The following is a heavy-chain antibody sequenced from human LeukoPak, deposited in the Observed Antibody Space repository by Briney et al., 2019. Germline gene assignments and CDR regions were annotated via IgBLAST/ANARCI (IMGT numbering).Heavy chain of an antibody. Sequence: SVKVSCKASGGTFSSYAISWVRQAPGQGLEWMGGIIPIFGTANYAQKFQGRVSITADESTSTAYMELSSLRSEDTAVYYCARDKATAGPAIAFDIWGQGTMVTVSS. CDR2: IIPIFGTA. V-gene: IGHV1-69*13. CDR3: ARDKATAGPAIAFDI. D-gene: IGHD6-13*01. J-gene: IGHJ3*02. CDR1: GGTFSSYA.